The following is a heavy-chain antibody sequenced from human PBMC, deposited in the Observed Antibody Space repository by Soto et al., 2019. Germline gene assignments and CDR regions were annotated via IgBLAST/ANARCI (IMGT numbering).Heavy chain of an antibody. CDR2: ISSSSSYI. V-gene: IGHV3-21*01. CDR3: ARTVVVVAATYFDAFDI. CDR1: GFTFSSYS. J-gene: IGHJ3*02. Sequence: EVQLVESGGALVKPGGSLRLSCAASGFTFSSYSMNWVRQAPGKGLEWVSSISSSSSYIYYADSVKGRFTISRDNAKNSLYLQMNSLRAEDTAVYYCARTVVVVAATYFDAFDIWGQGTMVTVSS. D-gene: IGHD2-15*01.